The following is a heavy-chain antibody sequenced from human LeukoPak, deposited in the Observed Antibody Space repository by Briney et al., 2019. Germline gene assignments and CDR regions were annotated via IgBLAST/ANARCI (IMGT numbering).Heavy chain of an antibody. D-gene: IGHD3-10*01. Sequence: GGSLRLSCAASEFVFSDYYMSWIRQAPGKGLEWVSYISDSGSTIYCADSVKGRFTISRDNVKNSLYLQMNGLRAEDTAVYYCAREMEGDYGSGTFFDLWGQGNMVTVSS. CDR1: EFVFSDYY. CDR3: AREMEGDYGSGTFFDL. J-gene: IGHJ4*02. V-gene: IGHV3-11*01. CDR2: ISDSGSTI.